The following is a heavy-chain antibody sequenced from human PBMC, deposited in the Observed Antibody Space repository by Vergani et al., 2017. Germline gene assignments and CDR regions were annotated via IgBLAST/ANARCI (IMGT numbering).Heavy chain of an antibody. Sequence: QVQLQESGPGLVKPSQTLSLTCTVSGGSISSGSYYWSWIRQPAGKGLEWIGRIYTSGSTNYNPSLKSRVTISVDTSKNQFSLKLGSVTAADTAVYYCARAYCGGDCYAPYYYYGIDVWGQGTTVTVSS. J-gene: IGHJ6*02. V-gene: IGHV4-61*02. CDR1: GGSISSGSYY. CDR2: IYTSGST. CDR3: ARAYCGGDCYAPYYYYGIDV. D-gene: IGHD2-21*02.